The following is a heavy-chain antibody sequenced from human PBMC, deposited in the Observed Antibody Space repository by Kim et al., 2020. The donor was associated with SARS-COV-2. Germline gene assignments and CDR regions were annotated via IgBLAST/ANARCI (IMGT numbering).Heavy chain of an antibody. CDR1: GYTFTSYG. Sequence: ASVKVSCKASGYTFTSYGIRWVRQAPGQGLEWMGWISAYNGNTNYAQKLQGRVPMTTDTSTSTAYMELRSLRSDDTAVYYCARDAGIAIFGVVIKSPYSYGMDVWGQGTTVTVSS. CDR3: ARDAGIAIFGVVIKSPYSYGMDV. D-gene: IGHD3-3*01. J-gene: IGHJ6*02. CDR2: ISAYNGNT. V-gene: IGHV1-18*01.